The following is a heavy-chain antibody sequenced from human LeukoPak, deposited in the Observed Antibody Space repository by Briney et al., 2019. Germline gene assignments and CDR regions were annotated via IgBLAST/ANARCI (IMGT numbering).Heavy chain of an antibody. V-gene: IGHV3-23*01. Sequence: GGSLRLSCAASGFTFSSYAMGWVRQAPGKGLEWVSSITGSSGDNTYYADSVRGRFTISRDNSQNSLYLQMNSLRTEDTAVYYCAKRRDYFDHWGQGALVTVSS. CDR2: ITGSSGDNT. CDR3: AKRRDYFDH. J-gene: IGHJ4*02. CDR1: GFTFSSYA.